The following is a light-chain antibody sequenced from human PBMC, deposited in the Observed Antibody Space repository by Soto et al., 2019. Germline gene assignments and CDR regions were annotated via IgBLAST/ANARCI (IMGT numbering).Light chain of an antibody. CDR1: SSNIGAGYD. V-gene: IGLV1-40*01. CDR2: GNS. CDR3: QSYDSSLSALV. Sequence: QSVLTQPPSVSGAPGQRVTISCTGSSSNIGAGYDVHWYQQLPGTAPKLLIYGNSNRPSGVPDRFSGSKSGTSASLAITGLQAEDEADYYCQSYDSSLSALVFGGGTQLKVL. J-gene: IGLJ2*01.